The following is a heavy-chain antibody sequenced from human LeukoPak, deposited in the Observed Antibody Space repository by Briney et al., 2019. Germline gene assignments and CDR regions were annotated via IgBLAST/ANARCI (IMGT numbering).Heavy chain of an antibody. CDR2: ISSSSSYI. CDR3: AKDRPVVVAPNLYSSSPTYYFDY. V-gene: IGHV3-21*04. Sequence: GGSLRLSCAASGFTFSSYSMNWVRQAPGKGLEWVSSISSSSSYIYYADSVKGRFTISRDNSKNTLYLQMNSLRAEDTAVYYCAKDRPVVVAPNLYSSSPTYYFDYWGQGTLVTVSS. D-gene: IGHD6-6*01. J-gene: IGHJ4*02. CDR1: GFTFSSYS.